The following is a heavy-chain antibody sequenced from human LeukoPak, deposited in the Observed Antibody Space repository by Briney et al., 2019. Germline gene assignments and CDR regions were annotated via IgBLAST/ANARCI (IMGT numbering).Heavy chain of an antibody. V-gene: IGHV3-33*06. D-gene: IGHD2-21*02. CDR3: AKRAEDDFYFDY. CDR2: IWYDGSIQ. J-gene: IGHJ4*02. CDR1: GFTFSSYG. Sequence: GGSLRLSCAASGFTFSSYGMHWVRQAPGKGLEWVAAIWYDGSIQYYADSVKGRFTISRDNSKNTLYLQMNSLRAEDTAVYYCAKRAEDDFYFDYWGQGTLVTVSS.